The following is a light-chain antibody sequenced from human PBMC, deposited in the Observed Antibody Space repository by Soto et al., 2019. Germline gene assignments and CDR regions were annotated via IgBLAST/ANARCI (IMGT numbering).Light chain of an antibody. CDR3: QQYNKWPT. J-gene: IGKJ2*01. CDR1: QSVGSD. V-gene: IGKV3-15*01. CDR2: AVS. Sequence: EIVMTQSPATLSVSPGERATLSCRASQSVGSDIAWYQQKPGQAPRLLIHAVSTRATGIPARFSGSGSGTEFTLTISSLQSEDFAVYYCQQYNKWPTSGQGTKVDI.